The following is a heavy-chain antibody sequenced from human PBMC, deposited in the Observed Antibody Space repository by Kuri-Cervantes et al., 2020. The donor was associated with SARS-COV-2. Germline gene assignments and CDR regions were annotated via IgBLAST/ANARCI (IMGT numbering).Heavy chain of an antibody. J-gene: IGHJ4*02. CDR2: IYYSGNT. V-gene: IGHV4-59*01. D-gene: IGHD6-6*01. Sequence: SETLSLLCTVSGGSISRYYWSWIRQPPGKGLEWIGYIYYSGNTNYNPSLKSRVTISVDKSKYQFALKLSSVTAADTAIYYCARARATRPFNYFDLWGQGTLVTVSS. CDR1: GGSISRYY. CDR3: ARARATRPFNYFDL.